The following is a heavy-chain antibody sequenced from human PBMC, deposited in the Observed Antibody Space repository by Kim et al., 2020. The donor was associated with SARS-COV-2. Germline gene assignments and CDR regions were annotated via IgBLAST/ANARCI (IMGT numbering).Heavy chain of an antibody. D-gene: IGHD3-3*01. CDR1: GYTFTSYD. V-gene: IGHV1-8*01. Sequence: ASVKVSCKASGYTFTSYDINWVRQATGQGLEWMGWMNPNSGNTGYAQKFQGRVTMTRNTSISTAYMELSSLRSEDTAVYYCARQGIRFQKGLGDYWGQGTLVTVSS. CDR2: MNPNSGNT. J-gene: IGHJ4*02. CDR3: ARQGIRFQKGLGDY.